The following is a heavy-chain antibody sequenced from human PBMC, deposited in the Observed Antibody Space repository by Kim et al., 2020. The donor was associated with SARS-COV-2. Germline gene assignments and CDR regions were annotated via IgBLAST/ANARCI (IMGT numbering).Heavy chain of an antibody. D-gene: IGHD3-3*01. V-gene: IGHV4-39*01. CDR1: GGSISSSSYY. CDR3: ARHTVGGDYDFWSGYFVPAHFDY. Sequence: SETLSLTCTVSGGSISSSSYYWGWIRQPPGKGLEWIGSIYYSGSTYYNPSLKSRVTISVDTSKNQFSLKLSSVTAADTAVYYCARHTVGGDYDFWSGYFVPAHFDYWGQGTLVTVSS. J-gene: IGHJ4*02. CDR2: IYYSGST.